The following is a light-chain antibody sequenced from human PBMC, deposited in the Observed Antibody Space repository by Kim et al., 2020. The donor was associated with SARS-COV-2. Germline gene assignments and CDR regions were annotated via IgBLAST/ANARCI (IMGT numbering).Light chain of an antibody. J-gene: IGLJ2*01. V-gene: IGLV3-1*01. CDR2: QVS. Sequence: SYELTQPPSVSVSPGETATITCSGDKLGNKYVCXYQQEPGQSPVLVIYQVSRRPSGIPERLSAPNSGTTPTLTISGTPLMDEPDYYGQGWASRNVTFAGG. CDR3: QGWASRNVT. CDR1: KLGNKY.